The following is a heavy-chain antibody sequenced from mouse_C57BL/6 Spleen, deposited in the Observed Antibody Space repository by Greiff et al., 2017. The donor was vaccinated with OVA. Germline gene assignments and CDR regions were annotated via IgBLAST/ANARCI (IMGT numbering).Heavy chain of an antibody. CDR2: IRSKSNNYAT. J-gene: IGHJ4*01. Sequence: EVKLMESGGGLVQPKGSLKLSCAASGFSFNTYAMNWVRQAPGKGLEWVARIRSKSNNYATYYADSVKDRFTISRDDSESMLYLQMNNLKTEDTAMYYCVRPLNWDDYAMDYWGQGTSVTVSS. CDR1: GFSFNTYA. V-gene: IGHV10-1*01. CDR3: VRPLNWDDYAMDY. D-gene: IGHD4-1*02.